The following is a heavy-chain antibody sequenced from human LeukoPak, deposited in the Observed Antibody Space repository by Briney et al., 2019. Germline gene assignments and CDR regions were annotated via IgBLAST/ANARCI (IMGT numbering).Heavy chain of an antibody. J-gene: IGHJ3*02. V-gene: IGHV3-30-3*01. CDR3: AREEGAPYDAFDI. D-gene: IGHD1-26*01. CDR2: ISYDGSNK. Sequence: GGSLRLSCAASGFTFSSYAMHWVRQAPGKGLEGVAVISYDGSNKYYADSVKGRFTISRDNSKNTLYLQMNSLRAEDTAVYYCAREEGAPYDAFDIWGQGTMVTVSS. CDR1: GFTFSSYA.